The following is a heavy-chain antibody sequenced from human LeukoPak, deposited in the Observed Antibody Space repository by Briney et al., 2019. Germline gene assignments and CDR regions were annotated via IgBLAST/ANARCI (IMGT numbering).Heavy chain of an antibody. D-gene: IGHD1-14*01. CDR2: ISSNGADT. CDR3: ANYRKPQGLDY. CDR1: RFAFSTYA. Sequence: GGSLRLSCAVSRFAFSTYAMTWVRQAPGQGLEYVSTISSNGADTYYADSVKGRFTISRDNSKNTLYLQTTSLRGEDTAVYYCANYRKPQGLDYWGQGTLVTVSS. V-gene: IGHV3-23*01. J-gene: IGHJ4*02.